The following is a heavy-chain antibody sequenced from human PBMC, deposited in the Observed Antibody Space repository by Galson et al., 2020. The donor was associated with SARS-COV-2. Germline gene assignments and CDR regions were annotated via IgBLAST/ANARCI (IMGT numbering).Heavy chain of an antibody. CDR1: GFTFSSFE. V-gene: IGHV3-48*03. CDR3: ARDLAGNWNDR. CDR2: ISNSGTTM. Sequence: GGSLRLSCAASGFTFSSFEMNWVRQAPGKGLEWVSYISNSGTTMYYADPVKGRFTISRDNAKNSLYLHVNSLRAEDTAVYYCARDLAGNWNDRWGQGTLVTVSS. J-gene: IGHJ4*02. D-gene: IGHD1-1*01.